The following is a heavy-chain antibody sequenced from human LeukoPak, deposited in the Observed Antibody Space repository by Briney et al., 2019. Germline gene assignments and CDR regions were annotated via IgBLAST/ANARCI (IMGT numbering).Heavy chain of an antibody. CDR1: GFTFDDYA. J-gene: IGHJ6*02. V-gene: IGHV3-9*01. CDR2: ISWNSSSI. CDR3: AKDQEGGPLGYCSGGSCYVYYYGMDV. Sequence: GGSLRLSCAASGFTFDDYAMHWVRQAPGKGLEWVSGISWNSSSIGYADSVKGRFTISRDNAKNSLYLQMNSLRAEDTALYYCAKDQEGGPLGYCSGGSCYVYYYGMDVWGQGTTVTVSS. D-gene: IGHD2-15*01.